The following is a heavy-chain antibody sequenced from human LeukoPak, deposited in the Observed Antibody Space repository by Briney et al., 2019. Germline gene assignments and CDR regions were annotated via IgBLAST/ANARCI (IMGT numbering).Heavy chain of an antibody. D-gene: IGHD6-13*01. CDR3: AKEAGPLAPHYYHYYGMNV. Sequence: ASVKVSCKASGYTFNGYYMHWVRQAPGQGLEWMGLFNPNDGSTTYAQKFQGRITMTRDTSTSTVYMDLSSLRSEDTAVYYCAKEAGPLAPHYYHYYGMNVWGQGTTVTVSS. J-gene: IGHJ6*02. CDR2: FNPNDGST. CDR1: GYTFNGYY. V-gene: IGHV1-46*02.